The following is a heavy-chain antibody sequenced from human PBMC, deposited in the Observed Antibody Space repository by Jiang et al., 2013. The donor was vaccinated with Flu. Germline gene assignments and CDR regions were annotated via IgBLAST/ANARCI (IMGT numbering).Heavy chain of an antibody. D-gene: IGHD4-17*01. Sequence: LLKPSETLSLTCTVSGGSISSNSDYWAWIRQPPGKGLEWIGSISYTGSTYYNPSLKSRVTISVDTSKNQFSLKLSSVTAADTAVYYCARPTYDSDYWGQGTLVTVSS. CDR2: ISYTGST. J-gene: IGHJ4*02. V-gene: IGHV4-39*07. CDR3: ARPTYDSDY. CDR1: GGSISSNSDY.